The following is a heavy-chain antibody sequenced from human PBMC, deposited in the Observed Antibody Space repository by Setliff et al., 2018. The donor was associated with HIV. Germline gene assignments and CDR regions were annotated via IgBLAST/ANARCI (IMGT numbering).Heavy chain of an antibody. J-gene: IGHJ4*02. CDR3: ARVQVSGTYPIDY. Sequence: SETLSLTCAVSSYSISIGYYWGWIRQPPGKGLEWIGNIYHSGSTYYNPSLKSRVTISVDTSKNQFSLKLSSVTAADTAVYYCARVQVSGTYPIDYWSQGTLVTISS. CDR2: IYHSGST. V-gene: IGHV4-38-2*01. CDR1: SYSISIGYY. D-gene: IGHD3-10*01.